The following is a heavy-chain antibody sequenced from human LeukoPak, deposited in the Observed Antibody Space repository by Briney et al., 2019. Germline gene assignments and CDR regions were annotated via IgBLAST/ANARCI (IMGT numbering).Heavy chain of an antibody. CDR1: GFTFNRYN. CDR2: ISTSSSYI. V-gene: IGHV3-21*01. Sequence: GGSLRLPCAASGFTFNRYNMNWVRRAPGKGLEWVSSISTSSSYIYYADSVRGRFTISRDNAKNALYLQMNSLRAEDTAVYSCARGADGVSSNSRGWFDPWGQGTLVTVSS. J-gene: IGHJ5*02. D-gene: IGHD2-15*01. CDR3: ARGADGVSSNSRGWFDP.